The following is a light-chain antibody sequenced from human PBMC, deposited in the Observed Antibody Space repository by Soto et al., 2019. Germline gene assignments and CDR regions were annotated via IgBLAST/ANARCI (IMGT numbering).Light chain of an antibody. CDR1: SSDVGGYNY. J-gene: IGLJ1*01. V-gene: IGLV2-14*01. Sequence: QSVLTQPASVSLSPGQSTTISCTGTSSDVGGYNYVSWYQQHPGKAPKLMIYEVSNRPSGVSNRFSGSKSGNTASLTISGLQAEDEADYYCSSYTSSSTYVFGTGTKVTVL. CDR2: EVS. CDR3: SSYTSSSTYV.